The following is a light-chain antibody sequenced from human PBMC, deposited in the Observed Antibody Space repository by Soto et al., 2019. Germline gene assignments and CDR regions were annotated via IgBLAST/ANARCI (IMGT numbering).Light chain of an antibody. CDR3: CSYASSTVV. CDR1: SSDIGRYNY. J-gene: IGLJ2*01. V-gene: IGLV2-14*01. CDR2: EVS. Sequence: QSALTQPASVSGSPGQSITISCTGTSSDIGRYNYVSWYQQHPGKAPKLMIYEVSNRPSGVSDRFSGSKSGNTASLTISGLQAEDEADYHCCSYASSTVVFGGVTKLTVL.